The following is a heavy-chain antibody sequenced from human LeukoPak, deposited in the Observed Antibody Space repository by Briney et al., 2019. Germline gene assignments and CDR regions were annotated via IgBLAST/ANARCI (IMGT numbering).Heavy chain of an antibody. Sequence: QSGGSLRLSCAASGFTFRSYEMNWVRKAPGKGLEWVSYISSSGSTIYYADSVKGRFTISRDNAKNSLYLQMNSLRAEDTAVYYCARAYYYNSGSYYWASDYWGQGTLSPSPQ. V-gene: IGHV3-48*03. J-gene: IGHJ4*02. D-gene: IGHD3-10*01. CDR3: ARAYYYNSGSYYWASDY. CDR2: ISSSGSTI. CDR1: GFTFRSYE.